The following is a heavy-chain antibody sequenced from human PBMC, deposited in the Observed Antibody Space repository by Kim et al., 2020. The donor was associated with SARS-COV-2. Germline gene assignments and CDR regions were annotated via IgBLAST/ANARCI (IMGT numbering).Heavy chain of an antibody. CDR2: IWYDGKKN. CDR3: ASPLYFSGGSCYL. D-gene: IGHD2-15*01. J-gene: IGHJ4*02. Sequence: GGSLRLSCAASGFTFSNYDMHWVRQAPGKGLEWVADIWYDGKKNYYTDSVKGRFTIFRDNSKNTLYLQMNSLRAEDTAVYYCASPLYFSGGSCYLWGQGTLVTVSS. CDR1: GFTFSNYD. V-gene: IGHV3-33*01.